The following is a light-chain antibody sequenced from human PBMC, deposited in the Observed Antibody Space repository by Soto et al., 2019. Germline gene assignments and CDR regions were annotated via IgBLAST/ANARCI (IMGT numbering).Light chain of an antibody. CDR1: SSDVGAYKF. Sequence: QSVLTQPASVSGSPGQSITIFCSGTSSDVGAYKFVSWYRHHPGKAPQVMIYEVSNRPSGVSNRFSGSKSGNTASLTISGLQAEDEADYYCSSDTSTSAVLFGGGTKLTVL. V-gene: IGLV2-14*01. J-gene: IGLJ2*01. CDR3: SSDTSTSAVL. CDR2: EVS.